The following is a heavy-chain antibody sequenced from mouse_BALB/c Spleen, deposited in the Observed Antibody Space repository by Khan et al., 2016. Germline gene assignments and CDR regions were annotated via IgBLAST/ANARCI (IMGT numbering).Heavy chain of an antibody. Sequence: VQLKPSGAELVKPGASVKLSCTVSGFNIKDTYMHWVNQRPEQGLEWIGRIDPANGNTKYDPKFQDKATITADTSSNTAYLQLSSLTSEDTAVYYCSRGVYDYEFAYWGQGTLVTVSA. CDR3: SRGVYDYEFAY. CDR1: GFNIKDTY. CDR2: IDPANGNT. D-gene: IGHD2-4*01. J-gene: IGHJ3*01. V-gene: IGHV14-3*02.